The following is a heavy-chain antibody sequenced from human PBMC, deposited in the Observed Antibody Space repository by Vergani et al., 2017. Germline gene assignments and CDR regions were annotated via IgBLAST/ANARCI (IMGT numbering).Heavy chain of an antibody. CDR1: NGSISEKSDS. Sequence: QVQLQESGPGLVKPSETLSLSCIVSNGSISEKSDSWGWIRQPLGKGLEWIGDVNYSGIAFYNPSLRSRATISVDTSKNQFSLNLRSVTAADTAMYYCAISGFCSGGSCPNDAFDIWGQGTRLTVSS. V-gene: IGHV4-39*01. CDR2: VNYSGIA. CDR3: AISGFCSGGSCPNDAFDI. D-gene: IGHD2-15*01. J-gene: IGHJ3*02.